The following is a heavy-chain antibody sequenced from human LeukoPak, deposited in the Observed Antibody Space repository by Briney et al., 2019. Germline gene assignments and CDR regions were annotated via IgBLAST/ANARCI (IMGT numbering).Heavy chain of an antibody. CDR2: IKQGGSER. D-gene: IGHD2/OR15-2a*01. CDR3: ARDGGHSTDLDY. Sequence: GGSLGLSCATSGFTFSRHWMSWVRQAPGKGPEWVANIKQGGSERYYVGSVKGRFTISRDNAENSLYLQMNSLRAEDTAIYYCARDGGHSTDLDYWGQGTLVTVSS. V-gene: IGHV3-7*01. J-gene: IGHJ4*02. CDR1: GFTFSRHW.